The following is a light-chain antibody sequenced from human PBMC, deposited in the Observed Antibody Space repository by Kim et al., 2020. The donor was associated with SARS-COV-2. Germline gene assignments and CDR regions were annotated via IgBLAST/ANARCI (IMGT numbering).Light chain of an antibody. CDR3: QQHNDFSPLT. J-gene: IGKJ4*01. Sequence: DIQMTQSPSTLSASVGDRVTTTCRASQSISARLAWYQQKPGGAPKLLIYKASTLESGVPSRFSGSGSGTEFTLTISSQQPDDSATYYCQQHNDFSPLTYGEGTKVDIK. V-gene: IGKV1-5*03. CDR2: KAS. CDR1: QSISAR.